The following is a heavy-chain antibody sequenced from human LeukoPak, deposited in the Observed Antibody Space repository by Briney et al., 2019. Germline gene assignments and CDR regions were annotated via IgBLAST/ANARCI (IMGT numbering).Heavy chain of an antibody. CDR3: AKDGGSWFDY. CDR2: IRYDGSNK. D-gene: IGHD6-13*01. V-gene: IGHV3-30*02. J-gene: IGHJ4*02. CDR1: GFTFSSYG. Sequence: GGSLRLSCAASGFTFSSYGMHWVRQAPGKGLEWVAFIRYDGSNKYYADSVKGRFTISRDNSKNTLCLQMNSLRAEDTAVYYCAKDGGSWFDYWGQGTLVTVSS.